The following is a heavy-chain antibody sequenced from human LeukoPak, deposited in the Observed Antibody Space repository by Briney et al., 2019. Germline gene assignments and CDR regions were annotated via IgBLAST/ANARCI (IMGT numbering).Heavy chain of an antibody. J-gene: IGHJ4*02. D-gene: IGHD6-13*01. CDR2: IYHSGST. CDR3: ARDRGSSSWFYLDY. V-gene: IGHV4-30-2*01. CDR1: GVSISSGGYS. Sequence: ASQSLSLTWAVSGVSISSGGYSWSWIRQPPGKGLEWIGYIYHSGSTYYNPSLKSRVTISVDKSKNQFSLKLSSVTAADTAVYYCARDRGSSSWFYLDYWGQGTLVTVSS.